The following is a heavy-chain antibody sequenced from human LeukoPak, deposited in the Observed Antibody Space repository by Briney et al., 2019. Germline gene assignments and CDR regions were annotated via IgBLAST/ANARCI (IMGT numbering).Heavy chain of an antibody. Sequence: PSETLSLTCAVYSGSFSGYYWSWIRQPPGKGLEWIGEINHSGSTNYNPSLKSRVTISVDTSKNQFSLKLSSVTAADTAVYYCARGPIIDYWGQGTLVTVSS. CDR3: ARGPIIDY. J-gene: IGHJ4*02. CDR2: INHSGST. CDR1: SGSFSGYY. V-gene: IGHV4-34*01.